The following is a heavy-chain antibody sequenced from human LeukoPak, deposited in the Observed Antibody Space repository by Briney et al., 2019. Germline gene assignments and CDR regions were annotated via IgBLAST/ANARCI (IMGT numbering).Heavy chain of an antibody. CDR1: GFTFSSYW. D-gene: IGHD6-19*01. CDR2: INSDGSST. J-gene: IGHJ6*02. CDR3: AREEVAVADQDYYYYGMDV. Sequence: GGSLRLSCAASGFTFSSYWMHWVRQAPGKGLGWVSRINSDGSSTSYADSVKGRFTISRDNAKKTLYLQMNSPRAEDTDVYYCAREEVAVADQDYYYYGMDVWGQGTTVTVSS. V-gene: IGHV3-74*01.